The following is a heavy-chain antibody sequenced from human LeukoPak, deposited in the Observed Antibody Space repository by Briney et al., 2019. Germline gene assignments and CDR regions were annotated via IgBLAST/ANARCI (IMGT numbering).Heavy chain of an antibody. V-gene: IGHV1-18*01. D-gene: IGHD6-13*01. CDR1: GYSSTNYG. CDR3: ARDGGITVADSFDP. Sequence: ASVKVSCKASGYSSTNYGISWVRQAPGQGLEWMGWIHIYSGNTNYAQKLQGRVTMTTDTSTSTAYMEVRGLRSDDPALYYCARDGGITVADSFDPWGQGTLVTVSS. J-gene: IGHJ5*02. CDR2: IHIYSGNT.